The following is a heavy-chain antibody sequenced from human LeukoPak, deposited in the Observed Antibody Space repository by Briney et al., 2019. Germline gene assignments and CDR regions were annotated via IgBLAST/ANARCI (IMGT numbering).Heavy chain of an antibody. Sequence: GGSLRLSCAASGFTFSNYWMHWVRQAPGEGLVWVSRINSDGSSTTYADSVKGRFTISRDNAKNTLYLQMNSLRAEDTAVYYCARDYGRSRDYGMDVWGQGTTVTISS. J-gene: IGHJ6*02. V-gene: IGHV3-74*03. CDR3: ARDYGRSRDYGMDV. D-gene: IGHD3-10*01. CDR2: INSDGSST. CDR1: GFTFSNYW.